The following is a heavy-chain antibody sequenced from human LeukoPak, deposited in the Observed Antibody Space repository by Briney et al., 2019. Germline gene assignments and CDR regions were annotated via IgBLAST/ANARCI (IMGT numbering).Heavy chain of an antibody. CDR3: VKDRTGSYALDI. CDR1: GFTFSSYE. D-gene: IGHD1-26*01. CDR2: ISSSGSTI. J-gene: IGHJ3*02. V-gene: IGHV3-48*03. Sequence: GGSLRLSCAASGFTFSSYEMNWVRQAPGKGLEWVSYISSSGSTIYYADSLKGRFTISRDNSKNTLFLQMSSLRVEDTAVYSCVKDRTGSYALDIWGQGTMVTVPS.